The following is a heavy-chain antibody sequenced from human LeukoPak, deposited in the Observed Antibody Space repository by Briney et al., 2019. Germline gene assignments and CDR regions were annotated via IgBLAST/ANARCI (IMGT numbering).Heavy chain of an antibody. V-gene: IGHV4-30-2*01. Sequence: SQTLSLTCAVSGGSISSGGYSWSWIRQPPGKGLEWIGYIYHSGSTYYNPSLKSRVTISVDRSKNQFSLKLSSVTAADTAVYYCARGGRGGDFYHYWGQGTLVTVSS. J-gene: IGHJ4*02. D-gene: IGHD2/OR15-2a*01. CDR2: IYHSGST. CDR1: GGSISSGGYS. CDR3: ARGGRGGDFYHY.